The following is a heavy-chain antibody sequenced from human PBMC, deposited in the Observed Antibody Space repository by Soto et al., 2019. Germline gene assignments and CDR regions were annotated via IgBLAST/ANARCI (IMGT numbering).Heavy chain of an antibody. CDR3: ARDPAAVTWYFFDS. Sequence: GGSLRLSCAASGFTFSSYNMNWVRQAPGRGLEWVSSISGRSTIVHYADSVKGRFTISRDNAYNSLFLQMNSLTDEDTAVYYCARDPAAVTWYFFDSWGQGTLVTVS. D-gene: IGHD2-8*02. CDR1: GFTFSSYN. CDR2: ISGRSTIV. J-gene: IGHJ4*02. V-gene: IGHV3-48*02.